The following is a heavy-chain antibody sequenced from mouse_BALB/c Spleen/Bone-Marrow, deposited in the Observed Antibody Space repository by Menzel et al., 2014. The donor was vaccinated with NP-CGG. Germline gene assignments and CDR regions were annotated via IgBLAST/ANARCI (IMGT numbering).Heavy chain of an antibody. D-gene: IGHD1-1*01. CDR1: GFAFSSYD. J-gene: IGHJ3*02. CDR3: ARQILRGFGY. Sequence: VESGGGLVKPGGSLKLSCAASGFAFSSYDMSWVRQTPGKRLEWVAYISSGGGSTYYADTVKGRFTISRDNAKNTLYLQMSSLKSEDTAMYYCARQILRGFGYWGQGTPVTVSA. CDR2: ISSGGGST. V-gene: IGHV5-12-1*01.